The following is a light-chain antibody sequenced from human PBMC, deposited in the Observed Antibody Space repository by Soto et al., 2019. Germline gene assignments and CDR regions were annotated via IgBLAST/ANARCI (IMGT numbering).Light chain of an antibody. CDR1: QGIINY. CDR2: GAS. CDR3: QLLFMHPPT. Sequence: IQLTQSPSSLSASVGDRVTITCRASQGIINYLAWFQQKPGKAPKLLIYGASTLQSGVPSRFGGSGLGTDFTLTVSSLQHEDFATYYCQLLFMHPPTFGLGTKVDIK. V-gene: IGKV1-9*01. J-gene: IGKJ3*01.